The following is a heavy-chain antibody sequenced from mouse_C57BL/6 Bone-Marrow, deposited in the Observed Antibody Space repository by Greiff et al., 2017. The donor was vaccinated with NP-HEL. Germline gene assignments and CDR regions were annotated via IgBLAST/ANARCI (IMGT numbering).Heavy chain of an antibody. CDR2: INPYNGDT. V-gene: IGHV1-20*01. Sequence: VQLQQSGPELVKPGDSVKISCKASGYSFTGYFMNWVMQSHGKSLEWIGRINPYNGDTFYNQKFKGKATLTVDKSSSTAHMELRSLTSEYSGVYYCARGDYGGAYWGQGTLVTVSA. D-gene: IGHD1-1*01. CDR3: ARGDYGGAY. CDR1: GYSFTGYF. J-gene: IGHJ3*01.